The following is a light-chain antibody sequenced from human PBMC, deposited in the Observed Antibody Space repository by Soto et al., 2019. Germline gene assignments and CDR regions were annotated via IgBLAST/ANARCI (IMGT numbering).Light chain of an antibody. CDR3: QQRHMWPIT. V-gene: IGKV3-15*01. CDR2: GAS. J-gene: IGKJ5*01. Sequence: EIVMTQSPATLSVSPGERATLSCRASQSVSSNLAWYQQKPGQAPRLLINGASTRATGVPARFSGSGSGTEFTLTISSLQSEDSAVYYCQQRHMWPITFGQGTRLEIK. CDR1: QSVSSN.